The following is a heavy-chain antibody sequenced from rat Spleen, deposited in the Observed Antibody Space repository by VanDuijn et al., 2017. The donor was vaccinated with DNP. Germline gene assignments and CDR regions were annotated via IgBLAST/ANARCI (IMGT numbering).Heavy chain of an antibody. V-gene: IGHV5-7*01. J-gene: IGHJ2*01. Sequence: EVQLVESGGGLVQPGRSMKLSCAASGFTFSDFNMAWVRQVPTKGLEWVAYISYDGGRIYYGDSVKGRFTISRDNAKSTLYLQMDSLRSEDTATYYCATLIYYYSGEDYWGQGVMVTVSS. CDR1: GFTFSDFN. CDR3: ATLIYYYSGEDY. D-gene: IGHD1-1*01. CDR2: ISYDGGRI.